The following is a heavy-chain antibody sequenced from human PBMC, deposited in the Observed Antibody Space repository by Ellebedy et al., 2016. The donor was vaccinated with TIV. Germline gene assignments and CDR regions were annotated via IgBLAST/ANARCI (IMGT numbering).Heavy chain of an antibody. V-gene: IGHV1-2*02. D-gene: IGHD5-12*01. CDR3: ARGYSGYDYGARGYYYYGMDV. CDR2: INPNSGGT. J-gene: IGHJ6*02. Sequence: AASVKVSCKASGYTFTGYYMHWVRQAPGQGLEWMGWINPNSGGTNYAQKFQGRVTMTRDTSISTAYMELSRLRSDDTAVYYCARGYSGYDYGARGYYYYGMDVWGQGTTVTVSS. CDR1: GYTFTGYY.